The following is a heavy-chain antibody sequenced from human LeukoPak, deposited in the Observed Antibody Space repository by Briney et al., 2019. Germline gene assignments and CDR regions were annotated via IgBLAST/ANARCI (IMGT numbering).Heavy chain of an antibody. Sequence: GGSLRLSCAASGFTFSNYAMHWVRQAPGKGLEWVAVISYDGSDKYYADSVKGRFTISRDNSKNTLYLQMNSLRAEDTAVYYCARESPAKFLEWLPCFDYWGQGTLVTVSS. CDR3: ARESPAKFLEWLPCFDY. CDR1: GFTFSNYA. J-gene: IGHJ4*02. D-gene: IGHD3-3*01. CDR2: ISYDGSDK. V-gene: IGHV3-30-3*01.